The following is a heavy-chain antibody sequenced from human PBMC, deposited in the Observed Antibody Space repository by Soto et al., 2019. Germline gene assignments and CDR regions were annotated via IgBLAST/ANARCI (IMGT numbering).Heavy chain of an antibody. CDR2: IYYSGST. CDR1: GGSISSSSYY. J-gene: IGHJ5*02. D-gene: IGHD4-17*01. CDR3: ARQHGDYAGYWFDP. V-gene: IGHV4-39*01. Sequence: QLQLQESGPGLVKPSETLSLTCTVSGGSISSSSYYWGWIRQPPGKGLAWIGSIYYSGSTYYNPSRKSRVTISVDTSKNQFSLKLSSVTAADTAVYYCARQHGDYAGYWFDPWGQGTLVTVSS.